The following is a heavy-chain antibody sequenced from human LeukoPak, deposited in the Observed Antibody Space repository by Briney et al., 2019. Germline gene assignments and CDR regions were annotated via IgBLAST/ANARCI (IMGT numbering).Heavy chain of an antibody. Sequence: PGGSLRLSCAASGFTFSTYSMHWVRQAPGKGLEWVAFISFDGSNKYYADSVKGRFTISRDNAKNSLYLQMNSLRAEDTAVYYCARDRSDFWSGYYHNPYFDYWGQGTLVTVSS. D-gene: IGHD3-3*01. J-gene: IGHJ4*02. V-gene: IGHV3-30-3*01. CDR1: GFTFSTYS. CDR2: ISFDGSNK. CDR3: ARDRSDFWSGYYHNPYFDY.